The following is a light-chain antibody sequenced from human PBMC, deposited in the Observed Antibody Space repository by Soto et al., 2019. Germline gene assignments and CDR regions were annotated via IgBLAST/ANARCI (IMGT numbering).Light chain of an antibody. V-gene: IGKV1-39*01. CDR1: QSISKY. CDR2: AAS. Sequence: DFQMTQSPSSLSASVGDRVTITCRASQSISKYLNWYQQKPGEAPKLLIYAASSLQSGVPSRFSGSGSGTDFTLTISSLQPADFATYYCQQSYSTPRITFGQGTRLEIK. J-gene: IGKJ5*01. CDR3: QQSYSTPRIT.